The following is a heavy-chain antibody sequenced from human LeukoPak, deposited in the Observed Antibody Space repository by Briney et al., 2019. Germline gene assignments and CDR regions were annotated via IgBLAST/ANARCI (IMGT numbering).Heavy chain of an antibody. Sequence: PSVKVSCKVSGRTFSSYAISWVRQAPGQALEWMGGLISIFGTANYAQKFQGRVTITTDESTSTAYMELSSLRSEDTAVYYCASGSGGYNYYFDYWGQGTLVTVSS. CDR1: GRTFSSYA. V-gene: IGHV1-69*05. CDR2: LISIFGTA. D-gene: IGHD3-10*01. J-gene: IGHJ4*02. CDR3: ASGSGGYNYYFDY.